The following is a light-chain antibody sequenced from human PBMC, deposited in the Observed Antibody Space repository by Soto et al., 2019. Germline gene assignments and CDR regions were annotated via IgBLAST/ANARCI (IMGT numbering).Light chain of an antibody. Sequence: EIVMTQSPATLSVSPGERATLSCRASQSISITLAWYQQKPGQAPRLLIYGASTRATDIPARFSGSGSGTEFTLTISGLQSEDFAVYYCQQYNNWPRTFCGGTKVEI. CDR1: QSISIT. CDR2: GAS. J-gene: IGKJ4*01. V-gene: IGKV3-15*01. CDR3: QQYNNWPRT.